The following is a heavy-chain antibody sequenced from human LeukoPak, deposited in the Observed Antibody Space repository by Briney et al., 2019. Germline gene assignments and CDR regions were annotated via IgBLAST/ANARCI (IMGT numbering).Heavy chain of an antibody. V-gene: IGHV3-33*06. Sequence: PGRSLRLSCTASGFTFSSYGMHWVRQAPGKGLEWVAVIWYDGSNQQYADSVKGRFTISRDNSGNTAFLQMSSRRPEDTAVYYCAKGESYDPFEHWGLGTLVTVSS. CDR1: GFTFSSYG. J-gene: IGHJ4*02. D-gene: IGHD3-16*01. CDR3: AKGESYDPFEH. CDR2: IWYDGSNQ.